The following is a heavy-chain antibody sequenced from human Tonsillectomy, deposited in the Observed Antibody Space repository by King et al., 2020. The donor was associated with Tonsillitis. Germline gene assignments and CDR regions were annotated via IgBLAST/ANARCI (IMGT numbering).Heavy chain of an antibody. V-gene: IGHV3-9*01. CDR3: AKDRTMVRGVIIDF. CDR2: ISWNSGTI. D-gene: IGHD3-10*01. Sequence: VQLVESGGGLVQPGRSLRLSCAASGFTFDDYAMHWVRQAPGKGLEWVSGISWNSGTIGYADSVKGRFTISRDNAKNSLYLEMNSLRAEDTALYYCAKDRTMVRGVIIDFWGEGTLVTASS. J-gene: IGHJ4*02. CDR1: GFTFDDYA.